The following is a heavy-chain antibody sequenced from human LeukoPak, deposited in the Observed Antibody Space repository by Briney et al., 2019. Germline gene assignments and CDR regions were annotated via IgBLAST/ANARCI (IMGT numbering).Heavy chain of an antibody. CDR3: ARDLTTVTDYYGMDV. D-gene: IGHD4-17*01. Sequence: GGSLRLSCAASGFTFSSYSMNWVRQAPGKGLEWVSSISSSSSYIYYADSVKGRFTISRDNAKNSLYLQMSSLRAEDTAVYYCARDLTTVTDYYGMDVWGQGTRVTVSS. CDR2: ISSSSSYI. CDR1: GFTFSSYS. V-gene: IGHV3-21*01. J-gene: IGHJ6*02.